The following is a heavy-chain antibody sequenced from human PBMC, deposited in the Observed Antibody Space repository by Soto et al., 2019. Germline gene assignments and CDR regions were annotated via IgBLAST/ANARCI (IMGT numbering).Heavy chain of an antibody. J-gene: IGHJ5*02. D-gene: IGHD2-2*01. CDR2: IYTAGGT. Sequence: EVQLVETGGGWIQPGGSLRLSCAASGFTVSNTYMTWVRQPPGKGLECVSVIYTAGGTNDADSVKGRFIISRDNSKNTLYLQMNSLRAEDTAVYYCERALPVAKGGFDPWGQGTLVTVSS. V-gene: IGHV3-53*02. CDR3: ERALPVAKGGFDP. CDR1: GFTVSNTY.